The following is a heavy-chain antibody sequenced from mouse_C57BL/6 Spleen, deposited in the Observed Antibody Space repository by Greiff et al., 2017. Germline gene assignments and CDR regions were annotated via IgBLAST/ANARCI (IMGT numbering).Heavy chain of an antibody. D-gene: IGHD1-1*01. V-gene: IGHV7-3*01. Sequence: EVKVVESGGGLVQPGGSLSLSCAASGFTFTDYYMSWVRQPPGKALEWLGFIRNKANGYTTEYSASVKGRFTISRDNSQSILYLQMNGLRAEDSATYYCARYLTTGAMDYWGQGTSVTVSS. CDR2: IRNKANGYTT. CDR1: GFTFTDYY. J-gene: IGHJ4*01. CDR3: ARYLTTGAMDY.